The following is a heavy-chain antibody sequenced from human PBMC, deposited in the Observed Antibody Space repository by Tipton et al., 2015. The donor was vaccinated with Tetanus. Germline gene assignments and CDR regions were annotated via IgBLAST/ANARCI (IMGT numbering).Heavy chain of an antibody. V-gene: IGHV5-51*01. J-gene: IGHJ2*01. D-gene: IGHD7-27*01. CDR1: GYSFNIYW. Sequence: VQLVQSGAEVKKPGESLKISCSGSGYSFNIYWLAWVRQMPGKGLEWMGIIYPDDSDTRYSPSFQGQVTISADKSTTTAYLQWSSLKASDTATYYCARRLGPYTGDHFWHFDLWGRGTLVTVSS. CDR2: IYPDDSDT. CDR3: ARRLGPYTGDHFWHFDL.